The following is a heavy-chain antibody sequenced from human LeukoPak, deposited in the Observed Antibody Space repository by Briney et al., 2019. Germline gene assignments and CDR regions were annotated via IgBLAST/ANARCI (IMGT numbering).Heavy chain of an antibody. J-gene: IGHJ4*02. CDR3: ARLKDDVTKLDY. V-gene: IGHV3-7*01. Sequence: GGSLRLSCAASGFTFSTYWMSWVRQAPGKGLEWVANISQDGSQKRYVDSVQGRFTISRDNTKNSLFLQMNSLRAEDTAVYYCARLKDDVTKLDYWGQGTLVTVSS. D-gene: IGHD2-8*01. CDR1: GFTFSTYW. CDR2: ISQDGSQK.